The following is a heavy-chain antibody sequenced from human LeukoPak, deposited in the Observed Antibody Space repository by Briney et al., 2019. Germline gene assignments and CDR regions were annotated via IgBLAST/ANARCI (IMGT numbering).Heavy chain of an antibody. Sequence: SETLSLTCTVSGDSISSDIYSWGWIRQPPGKGLEWIGTIYYGGSTYYNPSLKSRVTTSVDTSKNQFSLRLSSVTAADTAVYYCARLSSGRYYERDYWGQGTLVTVSS. CDR2: IYYGGST. D-gene: IGHD1-26*01. V-gene: IGHV4-39*01. CDR3: ARLSSGRYYERDY. J-gene: IGHJ4*02. CDR1: GDSISSDIYS.